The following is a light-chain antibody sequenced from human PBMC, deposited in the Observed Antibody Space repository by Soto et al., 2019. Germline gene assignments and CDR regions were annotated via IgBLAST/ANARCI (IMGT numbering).Light chain of an antibody. Sequence: QSVLTQPPSVSAAPGQKVTISCSGSSSNIGNNYVSWYQQLPGTAPKLLIYENNKRPSGIPDRFSGSKSDTSATLGITGLQTGDEADYYCGTWDSSLSALFGGGTQLTVL. V-gene: IGLV1-51*02. CDR3: GTWDSSLSAL. J-gene: IGLJ7*01. CDR2: ENN. CDR1: SSNIGNNY.